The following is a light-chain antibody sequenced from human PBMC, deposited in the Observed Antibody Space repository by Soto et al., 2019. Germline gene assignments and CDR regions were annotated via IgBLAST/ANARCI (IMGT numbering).Light chain of an antibody. CDR1: NSNIASNT. V-gene: IGLV1-44*01. CDR3: AAWHDSLNGVL. Sequence: QSVLTQPPSASETPGQTVSISCSGSNSNIASNTVNWYQHLPGTAPKLLIYSNNQRPSGVPDRFSGSKSGSSASLAISGLQSEDEADYYCAAWHDSLNGVLFGGGTKLTVL. CDR2: SNN. J-gene: IGLJ2*01.